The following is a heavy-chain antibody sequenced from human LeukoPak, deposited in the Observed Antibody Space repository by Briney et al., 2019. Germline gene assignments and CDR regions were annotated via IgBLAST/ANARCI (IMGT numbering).Heavy chain of an antibody. CDR3: ARECRDGYNYPDY. V-gene: IGHV3-21*01. CDR2: ISSSSSCI. Sequence: GGSLRLSCAASGFTFSSYSMNWVRQAPGNGLEWVSSISSSSSCIYYADSVKGRFTISRDNAKNSLYLQMNSLRAEDTAVYYCARECRDGYNYPDYWGQGTLVTVSS. D-gene: IGHD5-12*01. J-gene: IGHJ4*02. CDR1: GFTFSSYS.